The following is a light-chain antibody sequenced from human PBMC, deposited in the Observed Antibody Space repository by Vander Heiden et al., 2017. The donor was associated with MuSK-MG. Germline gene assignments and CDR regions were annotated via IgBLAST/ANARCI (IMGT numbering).Light chain of an antibody. V-gene: IGLV2-11*01. CDR3: CSYSDTYTYV. Sequence: QSALTQPRSVSGSPGQSVTVSCTGSSSDVGCYDHVSWFQHAGKAPKLMIYDVNERPSGVPARFSGSKSGNTASLTISGLQAEDEADYYCCSYSDTYTYVFGTETKVTVL. CDR2: DVN. J-gene: IGLJ1*01. CDR1: SSDVGCYDH.